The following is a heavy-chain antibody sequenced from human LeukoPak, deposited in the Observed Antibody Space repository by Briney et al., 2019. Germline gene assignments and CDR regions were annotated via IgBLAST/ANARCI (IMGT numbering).Heavy chain of an antibody. J-gene: IGHJ4*02. V-gene: IGHV3-21*01. D-gene: IGHD2-15*01. CDR3: AREGRVDGIIDY. CDR1: GFTFSSYS. Sequence: PGGSLRLSCAASGFTFSSYSMNWVRQAPGKGLEWVSSISSSSSYIYYADSVKGRFTISRDNAKNSLYLQMNSLRAEDTAVYYWAREGRVDGIIDYWGQGTLVTVSS. CDR2: ISSSSSYI.